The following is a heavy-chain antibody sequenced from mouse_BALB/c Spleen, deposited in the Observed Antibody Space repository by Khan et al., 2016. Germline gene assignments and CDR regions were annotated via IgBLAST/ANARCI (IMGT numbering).Heavy chain of an antibody. CDR1: GFTFSGFW. Sequence: EVQLLETGGGLVQPGGSRGLSCEGSGFTFSGFWMSWVRQTPGKTLEWIGDINSDGSAINYAPSIKDRFTIFRDNDKSTLYLQMSNVRSGDTATYFCMRYNYDYWYFDVWGAGTTVTVSS. CDR2: INSDGSAI. V-gene: IGHV11-2*02. J-gene: IGHJ1*01. D-gene: IGHD2-4*01. CDR3: MRYNYDYWYFDV.